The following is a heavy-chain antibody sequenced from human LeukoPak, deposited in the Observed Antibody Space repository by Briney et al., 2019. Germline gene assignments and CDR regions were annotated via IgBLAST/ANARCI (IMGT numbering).Heavy chain of an antibody. V-gene: IGHV1-18*01. J-gene: IGHJ4*02. CDR2: ISAYNGNT. D-gene: IGHD5-24*01. CDR3: ARDSREMATTTYYFDC. Sequence: ASVKVSCKASGYTFKNYGITWVRQAPGQGLEWMGWISAYNGNTNYAQKVQGRVTMTTDTSTSTVYMELKSLRSDDTAVYYCARDSREMATTTYYFDCWGQGTLVTVSS. CDR1: GYTFKNYG.